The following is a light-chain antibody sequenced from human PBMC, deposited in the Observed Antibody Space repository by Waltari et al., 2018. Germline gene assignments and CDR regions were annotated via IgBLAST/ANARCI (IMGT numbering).Light chain of an antibody. CDR2: EVT. V-gene: IGLV2-8*01. J-gene: IGLJ2*01. Sequence: QSALTQPPSASGSPGQSVTISCTGTSRDVGRYNYVSWYQHHPGKGPKLIIYEVTRRPSGVPYRFSASKSANTASLTVSGLQAEDEADYFCSSYAGGNNWVFGGGTKLTVL. CDR3: SSYAGGNNWV. CDR1: SRDVGRYNY.